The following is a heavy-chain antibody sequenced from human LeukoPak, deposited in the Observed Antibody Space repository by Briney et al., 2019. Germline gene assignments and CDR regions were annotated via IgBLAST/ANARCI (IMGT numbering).Heavy chain of an antibody. CDR3: AKVPQPDYYLDY. CDR2: ISASGDRT. CDR1: RFTFSTFD. J-gene: IGHJ4*02. Sequence: GGSLRLSCVASRFTFSTFDMSWVRQAPGKGLEWVSSISASGDRTIYADSVRGRLTISRDNSKNTLYLQMSSLRAEDTAVYYCAKVPQPDYYLDYWGQGSLVTVSS. V-gene: IGHV3-23*01.